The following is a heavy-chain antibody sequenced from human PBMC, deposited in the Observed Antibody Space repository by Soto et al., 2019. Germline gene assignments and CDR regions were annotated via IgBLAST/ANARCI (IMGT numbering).Heavy chain of an antibody. J-gene: IGHJ2*01. V-gene: IGHV4-31*03. CDR3: ARVGSGSYGQYWYFDL. D-gene: IGHD5-18*01. CDR2: IYYSGST. Sequence: QVQLQESGPGLVKPSQTLSLTCTVSGGSISSGGYYWSWIRQHPGKGLEWIGYIYYSGSTYYNPSLTSRVTISVDTSKNQFSLKLSSVTAADTAVYYCARVGSGSYGQYWYFDLWGRGTLVTVSS. CDR1: GGSISSGGYY.